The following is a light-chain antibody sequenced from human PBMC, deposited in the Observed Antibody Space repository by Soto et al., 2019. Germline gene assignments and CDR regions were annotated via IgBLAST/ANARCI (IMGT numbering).Light chain of an antibody. CDR2: ETS. V-gene: IGKV3D-20*01. J-gene: IGKJ3*01. CDR3: QQYGDSPIFT. Sequence: EIVLTQSPATLSLSPGERATLSCGASQSVSSGYLAWYQQKPGLAPRLLIYETSSRATGIPDRFSGSGSGTDFTLTISRLEPEDFAVYFCQQYGDSPIFTFGPGTKVEIK. CDR1: QSVSSGY.